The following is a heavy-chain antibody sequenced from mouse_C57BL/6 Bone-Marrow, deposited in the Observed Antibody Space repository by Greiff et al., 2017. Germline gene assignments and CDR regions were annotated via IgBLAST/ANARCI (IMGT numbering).Heavy chain of an antibody. Sequence: QVQLQQPGAELVKPGASVKVSCKASGYTFTSYWMHWVKQRPGQGLEWIGRIHPSDSDTNYNQKFKGKATLTVDKSSSTAYMQLSSLTSEDSAVYYCAMDIYYDYDGSLELAMDYWGQGTSVTVSS. D-gene: IGHD2-4*01. J-gene: IGHJ4*01. CDR3: AMDIYYDYDGSLELAMDY. CDR2: IHPSDSDT. CDR1: GYTFTSYW. V-gene: IGHV1-74*01.